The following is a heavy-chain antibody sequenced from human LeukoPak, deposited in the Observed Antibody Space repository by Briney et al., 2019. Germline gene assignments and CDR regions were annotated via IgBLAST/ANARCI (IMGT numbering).Heavy chain of an antibody. CDR3: ARARQERITIFGDTYRYFDL. D-gene: IGHD3-3*01. CDR1: GGSISSGGYY. CDR2: IYFNGST. V-gene: IGHV4-31*03. Sequence: SETLSLTCNVSGGSISSGGYYWTWIRHSPGEGLEWIGNIYFNGSTDFHPSLKDRVTVSMDTSKKQFSLKLTSVTAADTAVYYCARARQERITIFGDTYRYFDLWGRGTLVTVSS. J-gene: IGHJ2*01.